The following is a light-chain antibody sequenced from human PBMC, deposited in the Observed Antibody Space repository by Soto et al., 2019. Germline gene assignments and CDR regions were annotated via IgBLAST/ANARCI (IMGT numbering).Light chain of an antibody. CDR3: QQYNVYSLT. V-gene: IGKV1-5*03. J-gene: IGKJ1*01. CDR1: QSISSW. Sequence: DIQMTQSPSTLSASVGDRVTITCRASQSISSWLAWYQHKPGKAPKLLIYKASSLDTGVPSRFSGRGSGTEFTLTISSLQPDDFATYYCQQYNVYSLTFGQGTKVEIK. CDR2: KAS.